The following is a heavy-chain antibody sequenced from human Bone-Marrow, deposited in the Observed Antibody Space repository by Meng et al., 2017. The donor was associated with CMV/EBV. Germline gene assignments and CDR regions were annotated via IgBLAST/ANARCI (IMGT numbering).Heavy chain of an antibody. CDR1: GYTFSNYG. V-gene: IGHV1-8*02. CDR3: ARGRGMGRYHV. J-gene: IGHJ6*02. D-gene: IGHD3-9*01. CDR2: MNPNSGNT. Sequence: ASVKVSCKASGYTFSNYGITWVRQAPGQGLEWMGWMNPNSGNTGYAQKFQGRVTMTRNTSISTAYMELSSLRSEDTAVYYCARGRGMGRYHVWGQGATVTGSS.